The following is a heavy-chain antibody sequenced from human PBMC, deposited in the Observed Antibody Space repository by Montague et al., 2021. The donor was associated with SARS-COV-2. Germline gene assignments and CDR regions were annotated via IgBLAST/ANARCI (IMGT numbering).Heavy chain of an antibody. CDR3: ARSGLNNAFDI. V-gene: IGHV4-39*02. J-gene: IGHJ3*02. D-gene: IGHD1/OR15-1a*01. CDR1: GDSISRSHYF. Sequence: SETLSLTCSVSGDSISRSHYFWAWIRQPPGMGLEWIGSIYYTGKTHYXPSLKSRVTISIDTSKNHFSLRLSSVTAADSAVFYCARSGLNNAFDIWGLGTLVTVSS. CDR2: IYYTGKT.